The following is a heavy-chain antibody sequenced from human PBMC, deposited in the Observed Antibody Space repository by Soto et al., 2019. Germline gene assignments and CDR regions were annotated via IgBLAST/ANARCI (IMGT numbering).Heavy chain of an antibody. CDR3: ARHEHYYYDSSGYYPQGPYFDY. Sequence: SETLSLTCTVSGGSISSSSYYWGWIRQPPGKGLEWIGSIYYSGSTYYNPSLKSRVTISVDTSKNQFSLKLSSVTAADTAVYYCARHEHYYYDSSGYYPQGPYFDYWGQGTLVTVSS. CDR1: GGSISSSSYY. CDR2: IYYSGST. V-gene: IGHV4-39*01. D-gene: IGHD3-22*01. J-gene: IGHJ4*02.